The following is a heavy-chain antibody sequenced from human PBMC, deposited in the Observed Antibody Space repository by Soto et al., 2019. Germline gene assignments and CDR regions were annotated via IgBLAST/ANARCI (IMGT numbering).Heavy chain of an antibody. Sequence: PGGSLRLSCVVSGVNFNIYGMNWVRQAPGKGLEWISFISSTSSSINYADSMKGRFTVSRDNAKNSLYLQLNNLRAEDTAVYYCARAPLDYWGRGTLVTVSS. J-gene: IGHJ4*02. CDR2: ISSTSSSI. CDR1: GVNFNIYG. V-gene: IGHV3-21*01. CDR3: ARAPLDY.